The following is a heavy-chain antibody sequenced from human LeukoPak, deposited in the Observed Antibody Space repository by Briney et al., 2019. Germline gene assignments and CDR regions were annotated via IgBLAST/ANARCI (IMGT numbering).Heavy chain of an antibody. J-gene: IGHJ5*02. D-gene: IGHD3-10*01. CDR3: ARNRYYYGSGNYGVPNWFDP. CDR2: IYYSGST. CDR1: GGSISSNSYY. Sequence: SETLSLTCSVSGGSISSNSYYWGWIRQPPGKGLEWIGSIYYSGSTYYNPSLKSRVTISVDTSKNQFSLKLSSVTAADTAVYYCARNRYYYGSGNYGVPNWFDPWGQGTLVTVSS. V-gene: IGHV4-39*01.